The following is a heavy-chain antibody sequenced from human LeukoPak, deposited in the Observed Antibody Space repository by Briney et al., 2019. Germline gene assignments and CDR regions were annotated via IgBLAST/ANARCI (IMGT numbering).Heavy chain of an antibody. V-gene: IGHV4-61*02. J-gene: IGHJ6*03. Sequence: PSETLSLTCTVSGGSISSGSYYWSWIRQPAGKGLEWIGRIYTSGSTNYNPSLKSRVTISVDTSKNQFSLKQSSVTAADTAVYYCARSVVVVAATTYYYYMDVWGKGTTVTVSS. D-gene: IGHD2-15*01. CDR3: ARSVVVVAATTYYYYMDV. CDR1: GGSISSGSYY. CDR2: IYTSGST.